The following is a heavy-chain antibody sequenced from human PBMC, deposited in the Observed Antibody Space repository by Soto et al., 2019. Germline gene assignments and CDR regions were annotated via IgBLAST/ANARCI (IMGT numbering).Heavy chain of an antibody. CDR2: FDPETAEM. Sequence: ASVKVSCKGSGNTLTKLSMHWVRQAPGKGLEWMGGFDPETAEMIYAQDFQGRVTMIEDTSTDKAYMELSSLKSEDTTVYYCSFAPNWPSQPTSYCGPGPLLTRSS. V-gene: IGHV1-24*01. D-gene: IGHD2-2*01. CDR3: SFAPNWPSQPTSY. CDR1: GNTLTKLS. J-gene: IGHJ4*02.